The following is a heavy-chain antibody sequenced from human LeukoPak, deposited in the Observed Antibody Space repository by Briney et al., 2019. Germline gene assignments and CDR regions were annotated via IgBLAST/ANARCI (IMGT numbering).Heavy chain of an antibody. CDR3: ARRYRSGGSCFRRKHYFDY. Sequence: ASVKVSCKASGYTFTSYDINWVRQATGQGLEWMGWMNPNSGNTGYAQKFQGRVTMTRNTSISTAYMELSSLRSEDTAVYYCARRYRSGGSCFRRKHYFDYWGQGTLVTVSS. J-gene: IGHJ4*02. D-gene: IGHD2-15*01. CDR1: GYTFTSYD. V-gene: IGHV1-8*01. CDR2: MNPNSGNT.